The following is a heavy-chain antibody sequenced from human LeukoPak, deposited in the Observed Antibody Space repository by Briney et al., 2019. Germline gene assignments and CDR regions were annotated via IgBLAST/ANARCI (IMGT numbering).Heavy chain of an antibody. Sequence: ASVKVSCKASGGTFSSYAISWVRQAPGQGLEWMGRIIPILGIANYAQKFQGRVTITADKSTSTAYMELSSLRSEDTAVYYCGTRGVYAKIDFWGQGTLVPVFS. CDR3: GTRGVYAKIDF. V-gene: IGHV1-69*04. CDR2: IIPILGIA. CDR1: GGTFSSYA. D-gene: IGHD2-8*01. J-gene: IGHJ4*02.